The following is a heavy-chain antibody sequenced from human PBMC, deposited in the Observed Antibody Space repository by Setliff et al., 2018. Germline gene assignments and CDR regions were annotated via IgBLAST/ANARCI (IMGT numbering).Heavy chain of an antibody. CDR3: ARGTDYHGSGSYWAKDV. D-gene: IGHD3-10*01. Sequence: ASVKVSCKTSGYSFTVFGISWVRQAPGQGLEWMGWISPYYGSTNYAQRFQGRVTITTDESTSTAYMELSSLRSEDTAVYYCARGTDYHGSGSYWAKDVWGKGTTVTVSS. CDR2: ISPYYGST. J-gene: IGHJ6*03. V-gene: IGHV1-18*01. CDR1: GYSFTVFG.